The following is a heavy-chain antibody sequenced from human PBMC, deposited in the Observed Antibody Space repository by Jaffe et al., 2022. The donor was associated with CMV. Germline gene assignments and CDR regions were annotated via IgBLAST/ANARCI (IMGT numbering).Heavy chain of an antibody. CDR2: ISAYNGNT. CDR1: GYTFTSYG. D-gene: IGHD3-22*01. CDR3: ARDLRSSLNYYDSSGYWGY. J-gene: IGHJ4*02. V-gene: IGHV1-18*04. Sequence: QVQLVQSGAEVKKPGASVKVSCKASGYTFTSYGISWVRQAPGQGLEWMGWISAYNGNTNYAQKLQGRVTMTTDTSTSTAYMELRSLRSDDTAVYYCARDLRSSLNYYDSSGYWGYWGQGTLVTVSS.